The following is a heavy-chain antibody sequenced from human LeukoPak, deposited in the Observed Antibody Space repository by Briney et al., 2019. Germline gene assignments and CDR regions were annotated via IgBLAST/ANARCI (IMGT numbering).Heavy chain of an antibody. CDR3: ARDSYPIAVAGYPDY. Sequence: GGSLRLSCAASGFTFSSYWMSWVRQAPGKGLEWVANIKQDGSEKYYVDSVKGRFTISRDNAKNSLYLQMNSLRAEDTAVYYCARDSYPIAVAGYPDYWGRGTLVTVSS. V-gene: IGHV3-7*01. D-gene: IGHD6-19*01. J-gene: IGHJ4*02. CDR2: IKQDGSEK. CDR1: GFTFSSYW.